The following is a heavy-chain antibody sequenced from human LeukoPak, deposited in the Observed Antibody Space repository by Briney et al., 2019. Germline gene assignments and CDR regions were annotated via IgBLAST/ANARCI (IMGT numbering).Heavy chain of an antibody. D-gene: IGHD2-21*02. CDR2: INQDENHR. CDR3: ARSGPQAPDCYHY. CDR1: GFTFSTYW. Sequence: GGSLRLSCTASGFTFSTYWMTWVRQAPGKGLEWEASINQDENHRHYVPSARGRFTISRDNAKNSLLLQMNSLTAEDTAIYYCARSGPQAPDCYHYWGQGTQVTVSS. V-gene: IGHV3-7*03. J-gene: IGHJ4*02.